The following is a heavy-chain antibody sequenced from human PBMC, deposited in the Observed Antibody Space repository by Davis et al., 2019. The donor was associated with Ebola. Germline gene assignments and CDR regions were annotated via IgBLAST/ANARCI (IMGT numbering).Heavy chain of an antibody. CDR1: GFTVSSNY. CDR3: ARERYLQTFPTIDY. CDR2: IYSGGST. V-gene: IGHV3-53*01. Sequence: GESLKISCAASGFTVSSNYMSWVRQAPGKGLEWVSVIYSGGSTYYADSVKGRFTISRDNAKNSLYLQMNSLRAEDTAVYYCARERYLQTFPTIDYWGQGTLVSVSS. J-gene: IGHJ4*02. D-gene: IGHD2-21*01.